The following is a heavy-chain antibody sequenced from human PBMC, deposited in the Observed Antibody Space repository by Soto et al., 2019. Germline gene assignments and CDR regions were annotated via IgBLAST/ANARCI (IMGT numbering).Heavy chain of an antibody. CDR2: INHSGST. CDR3: ARDVFYDGFSLGY. V-gene: IGHV4-34*01. CDR1: GGSFSGYY. D-gene: IGHD3-16*01. J-gene: IGHJ4*01. Sequence: PSETLSLTCTVSGGSFSGYYWSWIRQPPGKGLEWIGEINHSGSTNYNPSLKSRVTMSMDESRNQLSLEIRSMTAADTAVYYCARDVFYDGFSLGYWGHGTLVTVSS.